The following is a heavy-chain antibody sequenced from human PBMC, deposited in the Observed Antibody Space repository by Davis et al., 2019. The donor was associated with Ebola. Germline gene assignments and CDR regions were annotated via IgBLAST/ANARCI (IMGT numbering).Heavy chain of an antibody. D-gene: IGHD1-26*01. Sequence: SETLSLTCAVSGGSFSGYYWSWLRQPPGKGLAWPGEINHSGSTNYNPSLKTRVTLSVDTSKNQFSLKLSSVTAADTAVYYCAISGSYRYPTFDYWGQGTPVTVSS. J-gene: IGHJ4*02. CDR3: AISGSYRYPTFDY. CDR2: INHSGST. CDR1: GGSFSGYY. V-gene: IGHV4-34*01.